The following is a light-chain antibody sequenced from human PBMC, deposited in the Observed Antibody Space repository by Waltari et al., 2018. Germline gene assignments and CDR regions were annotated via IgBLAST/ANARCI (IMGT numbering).Light chain of an antibody. Sequence: QSVLTQSPSASGTPGQRVTISCSGSYSNIGSNIVTWYQQRPGTAPKLLIYSNDYRPSGVPDRFSGSKSGTSASLAISGLQSEDEADYYCATWDDRLTGVVFGGGTRVTVL. V-gene: IGLV1-44*01. CDR1: YSNIGSNI. CDR2: SND. J-gene: IGLJ2*01. CDR3: ATWDDRLTGVV.